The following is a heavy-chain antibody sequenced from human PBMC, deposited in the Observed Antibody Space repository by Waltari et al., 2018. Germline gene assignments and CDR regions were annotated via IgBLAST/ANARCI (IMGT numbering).Heavy chain of an antibody. V-gene: IGHV3-53*01. Sequence: EVQLVESGGGLIQPGGSLRLSCAASGFTVSSNYMNWVRQAPGKGLEWVSVIYSGGSTYYAASVKGRFTISRDNSKNTLYLQMNSLRAEDTAVYYCARDYRGYYGSGSYKWYFDLWGRGTLVTVSS. CDR3: ARDYRGYYGSGSYKWYFDL. J-gene: IGHJ2*01. CDR2: IYSGGST. D-gene: IGHD3-10*01. CDR1: GFTVSSNY.